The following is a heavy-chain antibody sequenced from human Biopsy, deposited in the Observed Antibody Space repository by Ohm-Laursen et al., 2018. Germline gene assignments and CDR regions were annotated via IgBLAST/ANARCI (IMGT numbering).Heavy chain of an antibody. CDR2: ISYSGTT. D-gene: IGHD6-19*01. V-gene: IGHV4-59*01. CDR1: DGSISRYY. Sequence: SDTLSLTCTVSDGSISRYYWNWIRQPPGRGLEWLGCISYSGTTSYNPSLESRVTISLDTSNNRFSLNLNSLTAADTAIYYCARDAALAVAPRADDGFDLWGQGTMVTVSS. J-gene: IGHJ3*01. CDR3: ARDAALAVAPRADDGFDL.